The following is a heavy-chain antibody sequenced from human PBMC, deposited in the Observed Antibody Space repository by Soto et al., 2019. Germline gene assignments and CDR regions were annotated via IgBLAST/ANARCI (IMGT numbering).Heavy chain of an antibody. CDR3: AKALVPALTAKFGY. D-gene: IGHD5-18*01. CDR1: GFIFNNYA. V-gene: IGHV3-23*01. J-gene: IGHJ4*02. CDR2: VTASGGGT. Sequence: GGSLRLSCAASGFIFNNYAMTWVRQAPGKGLERVSTVTASGGGTFYAHSVKGRFTISRDNSRNTLHLQMSSLRVEDTALYYCAKALVPALTAKFGYWGQGTLVTVSS.